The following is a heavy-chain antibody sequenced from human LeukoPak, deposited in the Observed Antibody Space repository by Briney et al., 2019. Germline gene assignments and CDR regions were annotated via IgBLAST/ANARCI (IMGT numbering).Heavy chain of an antibody. D-gene: IGHD3-22*01. CDR2: ISSYNGNT. J-gene: IGHJ3*02. CDR3: ARDHYDSSGYYGYAFNI. Sequence: VASVKVSCKASGYTFTNYGFSWVRQAPGQGLEWMGWISSYNGNTNYAQKLRGRVTMTTDTSTSTAYMELRSLRSDDTAVYYCARDHYDSSGYYGYAFNIWGQGTMVTVSS. V-gene: IGHV1-18*01. CDR1: GYTFTNYG.